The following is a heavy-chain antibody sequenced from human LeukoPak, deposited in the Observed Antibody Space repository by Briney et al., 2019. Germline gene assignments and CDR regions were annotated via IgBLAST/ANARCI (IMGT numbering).Heavy chain of an antibody. J-gene: IGHJ4*02. V-gene: IGHV3-21*01. CDR3: ARDALPAAMAYYFDY. CDR1: GFTFSSYS. Sequence: PGGSLRLSCAASGFTFSSYSMNWVRQAPGKGLEWVSSISSSSSYIYYADSLKGRFTISRDNAKNSLYLEMNSLRAEDTAVYYCARDALPAAMAYYFDYSGQGTLVTVSS. D-gene: IGHD2-2*01. CDR2: ISSSSSYI.